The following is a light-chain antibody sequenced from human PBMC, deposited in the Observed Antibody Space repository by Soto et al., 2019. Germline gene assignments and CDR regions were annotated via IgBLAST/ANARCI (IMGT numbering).Light chain of an antibody. Sequence: ELVFIQSPATLSSFPGVSVILSCTVSQYINTRWSWYQHRPGQAPRLLIYHTSITAAGIPARFSASGSGTDFTLTIRDVQPEDFALYYCHQRQSWLRTFGEGNKVDIK. CDR3: HQRQSWLRT. J-gene: IGKJ1*01. CDR2: HTS. CDR1: QYINTR. V-gene: IGKV3-11*01.